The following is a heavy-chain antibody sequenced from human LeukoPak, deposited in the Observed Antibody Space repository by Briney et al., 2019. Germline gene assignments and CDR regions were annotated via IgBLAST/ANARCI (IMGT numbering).Heavy chain of an antibody. D-gene: IGHD6-25*01. J-gene: IGHJ4*02. CDR1: GGSISSSNW. Sequence: PSETLSLTCAVSGGSISSSNWWSWVRQPPGKGLEWIGEIYHSGSTNYNPSLKSRVTISVDKSKNQFSLKLSSVTAADTAVYYCARRGSIAAGGFDYWGQGTLVTVSS. V-gene: IGHV4-4*02. CDR3: ARRGSIAAGGFDY. CDR2: IYHSGST.